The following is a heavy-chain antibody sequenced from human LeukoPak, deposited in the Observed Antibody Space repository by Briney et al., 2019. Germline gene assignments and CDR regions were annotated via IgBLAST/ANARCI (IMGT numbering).Heavy chain of an antibody. CDR3: ARGPARSYYYGSGVGRAFFYFDY. CDR2: IYHSGST. V-gene: IGHV4-30-2*01. J-gene: IGHJ4*02. D-gene: IGHD3-10*01. CDR1: GGSISSGGYS. Sequence: SETLSLTCAVSGGSISSGGYSWSWIRQPPGKGLEWIGYIYHSGSTYYNPSLKSRVTISVDTSKNQFSLKLSSVTAADTAVYYCARGPARSYYYGSGVGRAFFYFDYWGQGTLVTVSS.